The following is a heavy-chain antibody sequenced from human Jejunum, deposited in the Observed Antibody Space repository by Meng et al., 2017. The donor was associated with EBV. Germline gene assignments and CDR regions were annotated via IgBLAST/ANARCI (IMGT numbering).Heavy chain of an antibody. Sequence: QVPLHESGPGLVKPSGTLSLTCGFSGDSIISTDTWWSWVRQPPGKGLEWIGEIFHAGNTNYNPSLKSQVTMSVDTSKNQFSLNLSSVTAADSAVYYCARGSHYTWDVWGQGTLVTVSS. CDR3: ARGSHYTWDV. CDR2: IFHAGNT. V-gene: IGHV4-4*02. D-gene: IGHD3-16*01. CDR1: GDSIISTDTW. J-gene: IGHJ4*02.